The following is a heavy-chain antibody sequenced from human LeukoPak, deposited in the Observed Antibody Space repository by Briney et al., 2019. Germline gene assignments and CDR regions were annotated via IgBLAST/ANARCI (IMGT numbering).Heavy chain of an antibody. Sequence: TSETLSLTCAVYGGSFSGYYWSWIRQPPGKGLEWIGEINHSGSTNYNPSLKSRVTISVDTSKNQFSLKLSSVTAADTAVYYCANYDFWSGYPPAYWGQGTLVTVSS. J-gene: IGHJ4*02. CDR3: ANYDFWSGYPPAY. D-gene: IGHD3-3*01. CDR1: GGSFSGYY. V-gene: IGHV4-34*01. CDR2: INHSGST.